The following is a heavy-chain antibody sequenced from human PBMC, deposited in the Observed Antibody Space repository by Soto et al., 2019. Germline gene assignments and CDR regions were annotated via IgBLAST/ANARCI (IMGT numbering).Heavy chain of an antibody. CDR2: ISFDGRDI. Sequence: QVQLVESGGGVVHPGTSLRLSCVTSGFTFSSFAMDWVRQAPGKGLEWVAAISFDGRDISYREPVKGRFTISRDKFKNTVYLQMNSLRPEDTAVYYCAKESLDYFDSGRFYAPAFDHWGQGTLVTVSS. CDR1: GFTFSSFA. D-gene: IGHD3-10*01. CDR3: AKESLDYFDSGRFYAPAFDH. V-gene: IGHV3-30*18. J-gene: IGHJ4*02.